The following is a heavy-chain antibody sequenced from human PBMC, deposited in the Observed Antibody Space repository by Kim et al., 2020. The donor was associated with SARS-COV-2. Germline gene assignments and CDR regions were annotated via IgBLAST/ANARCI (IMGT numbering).Heavy chain of an antibody. J-gene: IGHJ4*02. D-gene: IGHD3-22*01. V-gene: IGHV3-30*18. CDR1: GFSFSTYG. CDR3: AKDYYASSSYFVFDY. CDR2: ISYHGRNK. Sequence: GGSLRLSCVASGFSFSTYGMHWVRQASGKGLEWVAVISYHGRNKYYADSVKDRFTISRDNSENTLYLQMNSLRAEDTAVYYCAKDYYASSSYFVFDYWGQGTQLLVSS.